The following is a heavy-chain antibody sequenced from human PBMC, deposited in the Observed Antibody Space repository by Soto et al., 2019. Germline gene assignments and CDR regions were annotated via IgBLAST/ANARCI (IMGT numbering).Heavy chain of an antibody. CDR1: GGSISSSSYY. J-gene: IGHJ5*02. Sequence: QLQLQESGPGLVKPSETLSLTCTVSGGSISSSSYYWGWIRQPPGKGLEWIGSIYYSGSTYYNPSLKSRVTIPVDTSKNQFSLKLSSVTAADTAVYYCARTLGDAFNWNSQMENWFDPWGQGTLVTVSS. D-gene: IGHD1-7*01. CDR2: IYYSGST. V-gene: IGHV4-39*01. CDR3: ARTLGDAFNWNSQMENWFDP.